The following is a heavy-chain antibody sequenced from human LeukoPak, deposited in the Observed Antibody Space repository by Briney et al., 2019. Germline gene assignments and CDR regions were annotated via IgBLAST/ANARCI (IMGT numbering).Heavy chain of an antibody. V-gene: IGHV3-23*01. CDR2: ISGSGGST. CDR3: AKDRVVITWTTPDY. D-gene: IGHD3-22*01. J-gene: IGHJ4*02. CDR1: GFTFSSYA. Sequence: GGSLRLSCAASGFTFSSYAMSWVRQAPGKGLEWVSAISGSGGSTSYADSVKGRFTISRDNAKNTLYLQMNSLRAEDTAVYYCAKDRVVITWTTPDYWGQGTLVTVSS.